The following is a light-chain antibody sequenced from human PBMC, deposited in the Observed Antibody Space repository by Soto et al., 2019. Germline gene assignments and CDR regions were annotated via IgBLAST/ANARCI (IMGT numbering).Light chain of an antibody. J-gene: IGKJ5*01. Sequence: IHLTKSPSSLPASVGDRVTLTCQASRGISSYLAWYQQKPGKPPKLLVYSASTLQSGVPSRFSGSGSGPDFTLTISSLQPEDFATYYCQHANSFPITFGQGTRLEIK. V-gene: IGKV1-12*01. CDR2: SAS. CDR1: RGISSY. CDR3: QHANSFPIT.